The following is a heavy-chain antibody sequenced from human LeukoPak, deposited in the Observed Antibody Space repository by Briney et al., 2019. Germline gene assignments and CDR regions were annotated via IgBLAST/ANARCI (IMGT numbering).Heavy chain of an antibody. V-gene: IGHV3-48*03. Sequence: GGSLRLSCAASGFTFSSYEMNWVRQAPGKGLEWVSYLGTGGSPISYADSVKGRFTVSRDNPKNSLYLQMNSLRAEDTAVYYCASFYDRSGRDYWGQGTLVTVSS. CDR1: GFTFSSYE. CDR2: LGTGGSPI. CDR3: ASFYDRSGRDY. D-gene: IGHD3-22*01. J-gene: IGHJ4*02.